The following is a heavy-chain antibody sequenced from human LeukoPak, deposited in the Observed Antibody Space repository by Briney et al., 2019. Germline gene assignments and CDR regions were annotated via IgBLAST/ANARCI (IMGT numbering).Heavy chain of an antibody. D-gene: IGHD3-10*01. CDR3: ARHKAPPYYYGSGSPRYWFDP. J-gene: IGHJ5*02. V-gene: IGHV4-39*01. CDR2: IYYSGST. CDR1: GGSFSSYY. Sequence: SETLSLTCAVYGGSFSSYYWSWIRQPPGKGLEWIGSIYYSGSTYYNPSLKSRVTISVDTSKNQFSLKLSSVTAADTAVYYCARHKAPPYYYGSGSPRYWFDPWGQGTLVTVSS.